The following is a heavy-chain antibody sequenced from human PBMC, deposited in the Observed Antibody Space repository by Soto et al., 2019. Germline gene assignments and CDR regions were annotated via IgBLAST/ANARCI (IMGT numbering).Heavy chain of an antibody. CDR3: ARCIQGDYYYGLDV. D-gene: IGHD5-18*01. CDR2: INADYGNT. V-gene: IGHV1-18*01. Sequence: QAQLVQSGAEVRKPGASVKVSCKASGYTFYSHSISWVRQAPGQGLEWMGRINADYGNTQYAQKFRGRVTMTTDTSRTTVYRELTNLRSDDTAVYYCARCIQGDYYYGLDVWGQGTTVTVSS. CDR1: GYTFYSHS. J-gene: IGHJ6*02.